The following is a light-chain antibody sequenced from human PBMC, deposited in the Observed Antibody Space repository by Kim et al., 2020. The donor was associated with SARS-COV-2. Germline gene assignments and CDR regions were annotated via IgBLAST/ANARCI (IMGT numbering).Light chain of an antibody. J-gene: IGLJ2*01. CDR3: NSRDSSGNHLRVV. CDR2: GKN. CDR1: SLRSYY. V-gene: IGLV3-19*01. Sequence: GQTVSITCQGDSLRSYYASWYQQKPGQAPVLVIYGKNNRPSGIPDRFSGSSSGNTASLTITGAQAEDEADYYCNSRDSSGNHLRVVLGGGTLLTVL.